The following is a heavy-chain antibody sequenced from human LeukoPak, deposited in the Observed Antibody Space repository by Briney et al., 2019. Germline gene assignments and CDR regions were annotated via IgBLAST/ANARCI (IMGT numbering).Heavy chain of an antibody. J-gene: IGHJ3*02. V-gene: IGHV1-69*04. CDR1: GGTFSSYA. D-gene: IGHD3-22*01. CDR2: IIPILGIA. CDR3: ARKRVYYDSSGVDAFDI. Sequence: SVKVSCKASGGTFSSYAISWVRQAPGQGLEWMGRIIPILGIANYAQKFQGRVTITADKSTSTAYMELSSLRSEDTAVYYCARKRVYYDSSGVDAFDIWGQGTMVTVSS.